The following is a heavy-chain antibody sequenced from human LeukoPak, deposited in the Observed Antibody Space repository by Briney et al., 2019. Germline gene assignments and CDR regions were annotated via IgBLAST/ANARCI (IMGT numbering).Heavy chain of an antibody. CDR3: ARTGYSSSYYKFRFDY. CDR1: GYSISSGYY. J-gene: IGHJ4*02. V-gene: IGHV4-38-2*02. D-gene: IGHD6-13*01. Sequence: SETLSLTCTVSGYSISSGYYWDWIRPPPGKGLEWIVGIYHSGSTYYNPSLRSRVTISVDTSKNHFSLKMSSVTAADTAVYYCARTGYSSSYYKFRFDYWGQGTLVTVSS. CDR2: IYHSGST.